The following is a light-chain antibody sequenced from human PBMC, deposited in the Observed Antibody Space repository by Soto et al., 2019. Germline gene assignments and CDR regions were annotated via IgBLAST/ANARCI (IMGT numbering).Light chain of an antibody. CDR1: QSISSW. CDR3: KQYNSFIWT. Sequence: DIQMTQSPSTLSASVGDRVTIICRASQSISSWLAWYQQKGGKAHKLLISKAYNLDSGVQSRFSGSGSGTEFNLTIRSLQPEDFATYYCKQYNSFIWTFGQGTKVDIK. CDR2: KAY. J-gene: IGKJ1*01. V-gene: IGKV1-5*03.